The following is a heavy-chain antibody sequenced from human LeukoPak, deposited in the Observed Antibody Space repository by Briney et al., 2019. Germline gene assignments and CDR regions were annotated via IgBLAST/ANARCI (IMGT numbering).Heavy chain of an antibody. Sequence: PGGTLRLSCAASGFTFSSYDMSWVRQAPGKGLEWVSRISGRGGSTYYADSVKGRFTISRDNSKNSLYLQMNSLRAEDTAVYYCARVLTSYYGSGSHEDAFDIWGQGTMVTVSS. CDR1: GFTFSSYD. V-gene: IGHV3-23*01. D-gene: IGHD3-10*01. J-gene: IGHJ3*02. CDR2: ISGRGGST. CDR3: ARVLTSYYGSGSHEDAFDI.